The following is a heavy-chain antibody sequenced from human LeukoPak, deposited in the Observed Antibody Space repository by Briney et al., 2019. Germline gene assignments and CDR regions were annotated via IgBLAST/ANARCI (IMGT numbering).Heavy chain of an antibody. CDR2: VYDSGTT. CDR3: AGRGQRYFRD. Sequence: PSETLSLTCTVSGDNVSSDYWSWIRQPPGKRLEWIGYVYDSGTTAYNPSLKSRLTISLDTSKNQFSLNLTSVTAADTAVYYCAGRGQRYFRDWGQGILVTVSS. V-gene: IGHV4-59*08. CDR1: GDNVSSDY. J-gene: IGHJ1*01.